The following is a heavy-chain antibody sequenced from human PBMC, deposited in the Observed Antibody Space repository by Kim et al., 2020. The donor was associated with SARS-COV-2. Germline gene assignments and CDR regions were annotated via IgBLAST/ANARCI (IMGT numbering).Heavy chain of an antibody. D-gene: IGHD2-15*01. CDR1: GFTFSSYA. Sequence: GGSLRLSCAASGFTFSSYAMRWVRQAPGKGLEWVSAISGSGGSTYYADSVTGRFTISRANAKNKLNPQMNSLRAKDTAAYYCAKPKLSGTSENYFDSCG. CDR3: AKPKLSGTSENYFDS. CDR2: ISGSGGST. V-gene: IGHV3-23*01. J-gene: IGHJ4*01.